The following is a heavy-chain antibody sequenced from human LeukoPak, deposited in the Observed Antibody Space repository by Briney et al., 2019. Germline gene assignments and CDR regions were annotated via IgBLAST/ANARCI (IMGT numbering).Heavy chain of an antibody. CDR2: IYYSGST. D-gene: IGHD4-17*01. Sequence: SETLSLTCTVSGYSISSGYYWGWIRQPPGKGLEWIGSIYYSGSTYYNPSLKSRVTISVDTSKNQFSLKLSSVTAADTAVYYCASPAIYGDAAFDIWGQGTMVTVSS. CDR3: ASPAIYGDAAFDI. J-gene: IGHJ3*02. V-gene: IGHV4-38-2*02. CDR1: GYSISSGYY.